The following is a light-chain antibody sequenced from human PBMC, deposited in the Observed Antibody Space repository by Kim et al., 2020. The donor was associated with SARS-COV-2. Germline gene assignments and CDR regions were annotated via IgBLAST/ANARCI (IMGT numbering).Light chain of an antibody. Sequence: ALGQTVRITCREGSRGSYCATWNQQKPGQAPILVNYGKNSRPSGIPDRFSGSSSGNTASLTITGTQAGDEADYYCNSRDSNDNVVFGGGTQLTVL. CDR2: GKN. J-gene: IGLJ2*01. CDR3: NSRDSNDNVV. V-gene: IGLV3-19*01. CDR1: SRGSYC.